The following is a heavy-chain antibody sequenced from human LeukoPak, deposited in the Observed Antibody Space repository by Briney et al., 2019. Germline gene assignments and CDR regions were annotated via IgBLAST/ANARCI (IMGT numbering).Heavy chain of an antibody. D-gene: IGHD4-17*01. CDR2: IPGDGNDI. J-gene: IGHJ5*02. V-gene: IGHV3-74*01. CDR1: GFTLNKYW. Sequence: GGSLRLSCEASGFTLNKYWMHWVRQAPGKGLVWVSRIPGDGNDIVYADSVKGRFTVSRDDAKNTLFLQMNSLRVEDTAIYYCARDAYTTTSNWLDPWGQGTLVTVSS. CDR3: ARDAYTTTSNWLDP.